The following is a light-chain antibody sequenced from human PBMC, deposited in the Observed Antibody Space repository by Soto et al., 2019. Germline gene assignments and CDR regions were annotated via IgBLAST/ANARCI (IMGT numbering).Light chain of an antibody. CDR2: GAS. J-gene: IGKJ1*01. CDR3: QQYNNWLPWT. V-gene: IGKV3-15*01. Sequence: EIVLTHSPATLSVSPGERSTLSCMAIQSVTTNMAWYQQKPCQAPRLLIYGASTRATGIPARFSGSGSGTDFTLTISSLQYEDFAVYYCQQYNNWLPWTFGQGTKVDIK. CDR1: QSVTTN.